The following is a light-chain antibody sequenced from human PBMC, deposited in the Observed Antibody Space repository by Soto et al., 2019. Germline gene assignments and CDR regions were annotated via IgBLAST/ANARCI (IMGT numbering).Light chain of an antibody. J-gene: IGLJ3*02. CDR1: SSNIGSNT. V-gene: IGLV1-44*01. CDR3: AAWDDSLNGRV. CDR2: KTN. Sequence: QSVLTQPPSASATPGQRVTIYCSGSSSNIGSNTVNWYQQLPGTAPKLLIYKTNHRPSGVPDRFSGSKSGTSASLAISGLQSEDEADYYCAAWDDSLNGRVFGGGTKLTVL.